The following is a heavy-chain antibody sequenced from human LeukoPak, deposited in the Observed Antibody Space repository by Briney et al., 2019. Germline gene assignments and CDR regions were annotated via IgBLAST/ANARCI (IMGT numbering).Heavy chain of an antibody. D-gene: IGHD6-6*01. CDR3: ARETYSSSSELDYYYYHMDV. CDR2: ISSSSSYI. Sequence: GGSLRLSCAASGFTFSSYSMNWVRQAPGKGLEWVSSISSSSSYIYYADSVKGRFTISRDNAKNSLYLQMNSLRAEDTAVYYCARETYSSSSELDYYYYHMDVWGKGTTVTVSS. V-gene: IGHV3-21*01. CDR1: GFTFSSYS. J-gene: IGHJ6*03.